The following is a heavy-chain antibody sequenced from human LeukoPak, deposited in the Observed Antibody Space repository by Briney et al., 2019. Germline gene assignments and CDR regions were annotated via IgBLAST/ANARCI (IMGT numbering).Heavy chain of an antibody. CDR2: ISKDGSDK. Sequence: GRSLRLSCAASGFTFSDYAMHWVRQAPGKGLEWVAVISKDGSDKYYPGSVRGRFTISRDNSKNTIYLQMDSLRAEDTAIYYCARDYWWDYDYWGQGTLVTVSS. J-gene: IGHJ4*02. V-gene: IGHV3-30-3*01. D-gene: IGHD1-7*01. CDR1: GFTFSDYA. CDR3: ARDYWWDYDY.